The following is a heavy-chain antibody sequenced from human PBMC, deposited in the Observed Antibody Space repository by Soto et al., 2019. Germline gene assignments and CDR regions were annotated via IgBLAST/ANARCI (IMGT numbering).Heavy chain of an antibody. D-gene: IGHD2-21*01. CDR1: GFTFCSYG. CDR3: AKDRSIPSIEMASIDYYYDMDV. Sequence: EVQLLESGGGLVQPGGSLKIFCSSAGFTFCSYGMSWVHQAPREGRELVLAIRGSGGRTYHADSVQGRFTISRDNSKNTLYLHMNSLRAEDTAVYYCAKDRSIPSIEMASIDYYYDMDVWGQGTTVTVSS. V-gene: IGHV3-23*01. J-gene: IGHJ6*02. CDR2: IRGSGGRT.